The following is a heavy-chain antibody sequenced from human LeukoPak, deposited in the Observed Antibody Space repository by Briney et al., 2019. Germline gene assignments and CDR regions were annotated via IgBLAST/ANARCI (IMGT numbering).Heavy chain of an antibody. J-gene: IGHJ6*02. CDR3: AKAEYCGGDCLYYYGMDV. V-gene: IGHV3-9*01. CDR2: ISWNSGSI. CDR1: GFTFDDYA. D-gene: IGHD2-21*02. Sequence: GGSLRLSCAASGFTFDDYAMHWVRQAPGKGLEWVSGISWNSGSIGYADSVKGRFTISRDNAKNSLYLQMNSLRAEDTALYYCAKAEYCGGDCLYYYGMDVWGQGTTVTVSS.